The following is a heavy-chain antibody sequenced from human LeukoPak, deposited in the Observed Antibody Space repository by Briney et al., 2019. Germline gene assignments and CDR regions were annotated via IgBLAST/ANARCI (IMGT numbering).Heavy chain of an antibody. CDR1: GGSISSYY. D-gene: IGHD2-2*02. Sequence: PSETLSLTCTVSGGSISSYYWSWIRQPPGKGLEWIGSIYHSGSTYYNPSLKSRVTISVDTSKNQFSLKLSSVTAADTAVYYCARHYCSSSSCYTGNYYWGQGTLVPGSS. CDR2: IYHSGST. CDR3: ARHYCSSSSCYTGNYY. J-gene: IGHJ4*02. V-gene: IGHV4-59*08.